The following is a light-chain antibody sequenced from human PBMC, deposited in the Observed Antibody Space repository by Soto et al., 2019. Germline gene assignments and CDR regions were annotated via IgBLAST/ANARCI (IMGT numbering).Light chain of an antibody. Sequence: EIVLTQSPGTLSLSPGERATLSCRASQSVRSNYLAWYQQKPGQAPRLLIYNSSTRATGIPDRFSGSGSGTDFTLTISRREPEDFALYYCQQYRDLPQTFGQWTQVEIK. CDR3: QQYRDLPQT. CDR2: NSS. CDR1: QSVRSNY. V-gene: IGKV3-20*01. J-gene: IGKJ1*01.